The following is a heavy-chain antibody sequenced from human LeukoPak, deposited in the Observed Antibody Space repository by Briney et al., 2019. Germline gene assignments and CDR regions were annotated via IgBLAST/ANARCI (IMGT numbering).Heavy chain of an antibody. V-gene: IGHV3-23*01. CDR2: ISGSGGST. J-gene: IGHJ4*02. CDR3: AKCIAAVSYFDS. Sequence: PGGSLRLSCAASEFTFTSYAMNWVRKAPGKGREWVSGISGSGGSTYYADSVKGRFTISRDNSKNTLYLQMNSLRAEDTAVYYCAKCIAAVSYFDSWGQGTLVTVSS. D-gene: IGHD6-13*01. CDR1: EFTFTSYA.